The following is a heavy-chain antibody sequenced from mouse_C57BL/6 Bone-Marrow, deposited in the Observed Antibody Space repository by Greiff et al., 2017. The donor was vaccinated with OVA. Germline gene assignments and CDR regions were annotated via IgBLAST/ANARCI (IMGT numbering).Heavy chain of an antibody. CDR2: IDPSDSYT. Sequence: QVQLQQPGAELVMPGASVKLSCKASGYTFTSYWMHWVKQRPGQGLEWIGEIDPSDSYTNYNQNFKGKSTLTVDKSSSTAYMQLSSLTSEDSAVYYCASHYYGSSYDAMDYWGQGTSVTVSS. J-gene: IGHJ4*01. CDR1: GYTFTSYW. D-gene: IGHD1-1*01. V-gene: IGHV1-69*01. CDR3: ASHYYGSSYDAMDY.